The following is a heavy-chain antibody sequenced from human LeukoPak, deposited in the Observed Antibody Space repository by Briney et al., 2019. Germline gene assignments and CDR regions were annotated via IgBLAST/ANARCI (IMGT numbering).Heavy chain of an antibody. D-gene: IGHD3-3*01. J-gene: IGHJ5*02. CDR2: IYHSGST. CDR1: GYSISSGYY. CDR3: ARDLGGSGYPNWFDP. V-gene: IGHV4-38-2*02. Sequence: SETLSLTCTVSGYSISSGYYWGWIRQPPGKGLEWIGSIYHSGSTYYNPSLKSRVTISVDTSKNQFSLKLSSVAAADTAVYYCARDLGGSGYPNWFDPWGQGTLVTVSS.